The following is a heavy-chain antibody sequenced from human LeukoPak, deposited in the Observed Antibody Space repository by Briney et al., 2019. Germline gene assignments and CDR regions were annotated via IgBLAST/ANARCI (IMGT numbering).Heavy chain of an antibody. Sequence: GASGKVSCKASGYRFIGYYMHWGRQAPGQGLEWMGWINPNSGGTNYAQKFQGRVTMTRDTSISTAYMELSRLRSDDTAVYYCARDIAVTGTGYYYGMDVWGQGTTVTVSS. CDR2: INPNSGGT. D-gene: IGHD6-19*01. CDR1: GYRFIGYY. CDR3: ARDIAVTGTGYYYGMDV. J-gene: IGHJ6*02. V-gene: IGHV1-2*02.